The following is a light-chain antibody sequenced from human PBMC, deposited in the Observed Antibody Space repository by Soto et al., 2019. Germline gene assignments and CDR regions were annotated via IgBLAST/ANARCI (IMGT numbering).Light chain of an antibody. CDR3: QQLRKYAST. V-gene: IGKV1-9*01. Sequence: IQLTQSPSSLSSSVGDRVTITCRASQGIAIYLACYQQKPGEAPKLLIYAASSMYGGVPSRFSGSGSGTDFALTISRLEAEDFATYYCQQLRKYASTFGGGTKVEIK. CDR1: QGIAIY. CDR2: AAS. J-gene: IGKJ4*02.